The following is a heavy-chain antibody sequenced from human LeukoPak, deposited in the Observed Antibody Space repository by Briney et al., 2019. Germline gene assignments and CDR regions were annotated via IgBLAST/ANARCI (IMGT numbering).Heavy chain of an antibody. Sequence: ASVKVSCKVSGYTLTELSKHWVRQAPGKGLEWMGGFDPENGETIYAQKFQGRVTMTEDTSTDTAYMELSSLRSEDTAVYYCATDRFRTGITMYYWGQGTLVTVSS. J-gene: IGHJ4*02. CDR2: FDPENGET. CDR1: GYTLTELS. V-gene: IGHV1-24*01. D-gene: IGHD3-10*02. CDR3: ATDRFRTGITMYY.